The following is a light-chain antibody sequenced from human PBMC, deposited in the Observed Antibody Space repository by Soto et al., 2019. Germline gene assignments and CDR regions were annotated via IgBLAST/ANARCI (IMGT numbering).Light chain of an antibody. CDR2: GAS. Sequence: IVMTQSPATLSVSPGEGVTLSCRASRSVRSHLAWYKQKPGQPPRLLIYGASRRVTGIPARFSGSGFGTEFTLTIRSLESEDFAVYYCQQYKNRPLFGQGTRLEIK. V-gene: IGKV3-15*01. J-gene: IGKJ5*01. CDR3: QQYKNRPL. CDR1: RSVRSH.